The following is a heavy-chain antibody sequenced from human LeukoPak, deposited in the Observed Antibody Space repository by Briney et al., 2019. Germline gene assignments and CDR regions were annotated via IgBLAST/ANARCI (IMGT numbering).Heavy chain of an antibody. J-gene: IGHJ4*02. D-gene: IGHD3-10*01. CDR2: INHSGST. V-gene: IGHV4-39*07. CDR3: ARAYFYGSGSYYSFDY. Sequence: SQTLSLTCTVSGGSISSSNDYWSWLRQPPGKGLEWIGEINHSGSTNYNPSLKSRVTISVDTSKNQFSLKLSSVTAADTAVYYCARAYFYGSGSYYSFDYWGQGTLVTVSS. CDR1: GGSISSSNDY.